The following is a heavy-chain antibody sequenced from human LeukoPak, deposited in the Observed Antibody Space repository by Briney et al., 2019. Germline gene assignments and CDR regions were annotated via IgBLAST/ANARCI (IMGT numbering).Heavy chain of an antibody. V-gene: IGHV3-66*01. CDR1: GFTVSTNY. Sequence: GGSLRLSCAVSGFTVSTNYMTWVRQAPGKGLEWVSVIYSGGSTYYADSVKGRFTISRDNSKNTLYLEMNSLRGEDTAVYYCARGDVGIAADYWGQGTLVTVSS. CDR3: ARGDVGIAADY. J-gene: IGHJ4*02. D-gene: IGHD6-13*01. CDR2: IYSGGST.